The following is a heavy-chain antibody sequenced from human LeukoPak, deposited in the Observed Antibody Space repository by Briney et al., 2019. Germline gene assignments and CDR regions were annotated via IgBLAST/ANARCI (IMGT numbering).Heavy chain of an antibody. Sequence: GGSLRLSCAASGFTFSSYGMHWVRQAPGKGLEWVGFIRYDGSDKYYADSVKGRFTISRDNPKNTLYLQANSLRAEDTAVYYCAKDSWEVGATSEIDYWGQGTLVTVSS. CDR1: GFTFSSYG. V-gene: IGHV3-30*02. CDR2: IRYDGSDK. J-gene: IGHJ4*02. CDR3: AKDSWEVGATSEIDY. D-gene: IGHD1-26*01.